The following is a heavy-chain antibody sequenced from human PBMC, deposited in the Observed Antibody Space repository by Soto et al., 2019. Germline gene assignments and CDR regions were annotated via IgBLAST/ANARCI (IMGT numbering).Heavy chain of an antibody. Sequence: NPSETLSLTCAVYGGSFSGYYWSWIRQPPGKGLEWIGEINHSGSTNYNPSLKSRVIISVDTSKNQFSLKLSSVTAADTAVYYSARSRRYCSSTSCRRWVYGMGVWGQGTTVTVSS. CDR2: INHSGST. V-gene: IGHV4-34*01. J-gene: IGHJ6*02. CDR1: GGSFSGYY. D-gene: IGHD2-2*01. CDR3: ARSRRYCSSTSCRRWVYGMGV.